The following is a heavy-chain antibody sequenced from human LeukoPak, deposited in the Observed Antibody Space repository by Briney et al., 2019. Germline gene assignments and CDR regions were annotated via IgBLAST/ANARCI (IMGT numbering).Heavy chain of an antibody. J-gene: IGHJ4*02. D-gene: IGHD3-10*01. CDR1: GFTFSSYW. CDR2: INSDGSST. V-gene: IGHV3-74*01. Sequence: PGGSLRLSCAASGFTFSSYWMHWVRQAPGKGLVWVSRINSDGSSTSYAGSVKGRFTISRDNAKNTLYLQMNSLRAEDTAVYYCARDLSRDYYGSGSRFDYWGQGTLVTVSS. CDR3: ARDLSRDYYGSGSRFDY.